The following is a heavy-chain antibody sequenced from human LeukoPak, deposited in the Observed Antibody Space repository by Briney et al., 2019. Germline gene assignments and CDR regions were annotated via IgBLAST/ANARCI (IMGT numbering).Heavy chain of an antibody. D-gene: IGHD4-11*01. CDR2: IWSDKSNK. CDR1: GFIFNHHA. V-gene: IGHV3-33*06. J-gene: IGHJ4*02. CDR3: AKDAQRGFDYSNSLEY. Sequence: PGGSLRLSCAASGFIFNHHAMHWVRQAPGKGLEWVAVIWSDKSNKFYADPVRGRFTISRDDSRKTVYLQMERMTAEDTAIYYCAKDAQRGFDYSNSLEYWGQGALVTVAS.